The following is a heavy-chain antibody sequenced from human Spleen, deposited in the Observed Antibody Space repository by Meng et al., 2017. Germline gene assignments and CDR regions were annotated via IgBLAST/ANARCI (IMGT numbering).Heavy chain of an antibody. CDR1: GGSISSGGYY. Sequence: VQPQESGPGLVKPSQTLSLTCTVSGGSISSGGYYWSWIRQHPGKGLEWIGYIYYSGSTYYNPSLKSRVTISVDTSKNQFSLKLSSVTAADTAVYYCARDRTYYYGSGDWYFDLWGRGTLVTVSS. D-gene: IGHD3-10*01. CDR3: ARDRTYYYGSGDWYFDL. V-gene: IGHV4-31*03. CDR2: IYYSGST. J-gene: IGHJ2*01.